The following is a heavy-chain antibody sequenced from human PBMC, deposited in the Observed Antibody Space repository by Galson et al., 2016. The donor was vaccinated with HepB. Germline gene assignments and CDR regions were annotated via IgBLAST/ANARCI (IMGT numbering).Heavy chain of an antibody. CDR3: ARARVSNWPDFDF. J-gene: IGHJ4*02. Sequence: SLRLSCAASGFHFSGYGMHWVRQAPGKGLEWVALIWFDGTYKYYADSVRGRFTISRDDSMNTVFLQMDSLRAEDTAVYYCARARVSNWPDFDFWGQGALVTVSS. CDR2: IWFDGTYK. D-gene: IGHD6-13*01. CDR1: GFHFSGYG. V-gene: IGHV3-33*01.